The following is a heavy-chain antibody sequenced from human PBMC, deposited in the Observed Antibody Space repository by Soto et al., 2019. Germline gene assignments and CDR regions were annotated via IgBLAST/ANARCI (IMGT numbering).Heavy chain of an antibody. Sequence: SETLSLTCTVSGGPFPNGGYYWSWIRQEPGKGLEWIGYTHYSGDTSYNPSLRSRVTISTDTPKTQFSLRLRSVTSADTAVYYCARGDCQFSSVFDYWGQGMLVTVSS. V-gene: IGHV4-31*03. J-gene: IGHJ4*02. D-gene: IGHD3-16*01. CDR2: THYSGDT. CDR1: GGPFPNGGYY. CDR3: ARGDCQFSSVFDY.